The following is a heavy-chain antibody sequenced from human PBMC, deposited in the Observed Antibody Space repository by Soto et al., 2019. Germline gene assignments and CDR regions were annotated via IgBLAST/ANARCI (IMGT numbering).Heavy chain of an antibody. V-gene: IGHV3-53*04. Sequence: EVQLVESGGGLVQPGGSLRLSYAVSGFSVTSNYMSWVRQAPGQGLECLSVIDSDGMTNYADSVKGRFTISRHNSKNTLYLQMDSLRAEDTALYYCARLRTQAWGQGTMVTVSS. CDR3: ARLRTQA. D-gene: IGHD1-1*01. CDR1: GFSVTSNY. J-gene: IGHJ3*01. CDR2: IDSDGMT.